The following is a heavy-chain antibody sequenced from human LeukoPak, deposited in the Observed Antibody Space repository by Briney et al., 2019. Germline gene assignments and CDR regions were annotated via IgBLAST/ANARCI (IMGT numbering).Heavy chain of an antibody. CDR3: ARSKIDY. D-gene: IGHD4-11*01. J-gene: IGHJ4*02. V-gene: IGHV3-30*04. CDR2: ISYDGSNK. CDR1: GFTFSTYA. Sequence: GGSLRLSCAPSGFTFSTYAMHWVRQAPGKGLEWVAVISYDGSNKYYADSVKGRFTISRDNAKNSLDLQMSSLNAEDTAVYYCARSKIDYWGQGTLVTVSS.